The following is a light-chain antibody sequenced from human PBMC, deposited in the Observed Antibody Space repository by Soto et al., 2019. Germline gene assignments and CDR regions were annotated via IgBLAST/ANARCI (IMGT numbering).Light chain of an antibody. J-gene: IGKJ3*01. Sequence: DIQMTQSQYSLSASVGDRVTITCQASQDISNYLKWYQQKPGKVRKLLIYDATNLETGVPSRFTGSESGIEFTFTVGSLPPEDISTFYYQQYDNLPPFTFGPGTKVDIK. CDR3: QQYDNLPPFT. CDR2: DAT. CDR1: QDISNY. V-gene: IGKV1-33*01.